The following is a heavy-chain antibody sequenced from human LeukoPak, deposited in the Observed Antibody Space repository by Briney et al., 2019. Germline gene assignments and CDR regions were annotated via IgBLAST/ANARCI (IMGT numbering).Heavy chain of an antibody. V-gene: IGHV3-7*01. CDR1: GFTLSSYW. CDR2: IKQDGSEK. Sequence: GGSLRLSCAASGFTLSSYWMSWVRQAPGKGLEWVANIKQDGSEKYYVDSVKGRFTISRDNAKNSLYLQMNSLRAEDTAVYYCARGYGRVWGQGTLVTVSS. CDR3: ARGYGRV. J-gene: IGHJ4*02. D-gene: IGHD1-1*01.